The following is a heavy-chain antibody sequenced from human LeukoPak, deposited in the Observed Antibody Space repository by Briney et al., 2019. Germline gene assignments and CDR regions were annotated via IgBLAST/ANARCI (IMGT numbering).Heavy chain of an antibody. CDR2: ISAYNGNT. J-gene: IGHJ4*02. D-gene: IGHD7-27*01. CDR3: ARALGSSPLNKDDY. CDR1: GYTFTSYG. Sequence: GSVKVSCKASGYTFTSYGISWVRQAPGEGLEWRGWISAYNGNTHYAQKLQGRVTMTTDTSTSTAYMELRSLRSDDTAVYYCARALGSSPLNKDDYWGKGTLVTVSS. V-gene: IGHV1-18*01.